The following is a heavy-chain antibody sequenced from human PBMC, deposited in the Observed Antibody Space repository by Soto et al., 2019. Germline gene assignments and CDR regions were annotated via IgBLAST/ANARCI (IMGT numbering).Heavy chain of an antibody. CDR1: GDTFSSYA. CDR2: IIPMFGAS. Sequence: QVQLVQSGAEVKKPGSSVKVSCKASGDTFSSYAISWVRQAPGQGLEWMGGIIPMFGASTYAQKFQARVTFTADESTATASRKLSSLRSDDTAVYYCARDPKDPETYYYGLDVWGQGTTVTVSS. CDR3: ARDPKDPETYYYGLDV. J-gene: IGHJ6*02. V-gene: IGHV1-69*12.